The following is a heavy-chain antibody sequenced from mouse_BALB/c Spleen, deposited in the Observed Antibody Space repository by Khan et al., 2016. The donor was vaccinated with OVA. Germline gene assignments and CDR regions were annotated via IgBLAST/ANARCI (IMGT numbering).Heavy chain of an antibody. D-gene: IGHD1-3*01. J-gene: IGHJ3*01. CDR2: IFPGNSDT. CDR1: GYIFTSYL. V-gene: IGHV1-5*01. Sequence: VQLQQSGTVLARPGASVKMSCKASGYIFTSYLIHWVKQRPGQGLEWIGDIFPGNSDTTYNQKFKDKAKLIAGTSASTAYMELSSLTNEDSEVYYCTRGGYSSFAYWGQGTLVTVSA. CDR3: TRGGYSSFAY.